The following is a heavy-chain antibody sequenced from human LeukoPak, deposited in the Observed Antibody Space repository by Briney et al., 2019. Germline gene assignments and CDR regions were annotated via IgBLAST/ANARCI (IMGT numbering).Heavy chain of an antibody. CDR3: ASNIAAAGPYYFDY. J-gene: IGHJ4*02. CDR1: GGSISSGGYY. CDR2: IYHSGST. D-gene: IGHD6-13*01. Sequence: SETLSLTCTVSGGSISSGGYYWSWIRQPPGKGLEWIGYIYHSGSTYYNPSLKSRVTISVGRSKNQFSLKLSSVTAADTAVYYCASNIAAAGPYYFDYWGQGTLVTVSS. V-gene: IGHV4-30-2*01.